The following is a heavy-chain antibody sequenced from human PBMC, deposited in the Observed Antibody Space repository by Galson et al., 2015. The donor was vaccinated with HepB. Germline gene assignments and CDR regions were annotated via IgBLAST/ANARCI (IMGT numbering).Heavy chain of an antibody. D-gene: IGHD3-22*01. Sequence: SLRLSCAASRFTFSDYYMSWIRQAPGKGLQWVSYISSSGSTIYYADSVKGRFTISRDNAKNSLYLQMNSLRAEDTAVYYCARGSDYYDSSGYRFWGQGTLVTVSS. CDR2: ISSSGSTI. CDR1: RFTFSDYY. J-gene: IGHJ4*02. CDR3: ARGSDYYDSSGYRF. V-gene: IGHV3-11*01.